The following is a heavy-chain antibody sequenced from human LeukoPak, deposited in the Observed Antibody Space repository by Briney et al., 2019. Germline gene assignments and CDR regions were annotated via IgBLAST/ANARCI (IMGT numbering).Heavy chain of an antibody. J-gene: IGHJ4*02. Sequence: GGSLRLSCEASGFTFGSHAMYWVRQAPGKGLEWVAGIFGSGGSPHYADPVKGRFTISRDNSRNTVYLQINSLRAEDTAVYYCGETTVGYSSGQKPAWPVDYWGQGTLVTVSS. CDR2: IFGSGGSP. D-gene: IGHD5-18*01. V-gene: IGHV3-23*01. CDR1: GFTFGSHA. CDR3: GETTVGYSSGQKPAWPVDY.